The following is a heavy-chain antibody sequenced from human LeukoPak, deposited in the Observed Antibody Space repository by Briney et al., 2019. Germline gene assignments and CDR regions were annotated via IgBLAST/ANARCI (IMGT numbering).Heavy chain of an antibody. Sequence: GGSLRLSCAASGFTFSSYWMSWVRQAPGKGLEWVVNIRQDGREKYYVDSVKGRFTISRDNAKKSLYLQMNSLRAEDTAVYYCARVEDYDILTGFDYWGQGTLVTVSS. V-gene: IGHV3-7*01. CDR1: GFTFSSYW. CDR3: ARVEDYDILTGFDY. CDR2: IRQDGREK. D-gene: IGHD3-9*01. J-gene: IGHJ4*02.